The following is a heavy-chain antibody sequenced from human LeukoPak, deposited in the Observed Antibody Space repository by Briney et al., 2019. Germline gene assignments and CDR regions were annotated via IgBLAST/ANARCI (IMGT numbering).Heavy chain of an antibody. CDR2: ISYDGSNK. D-gene: IGHD3-10*01. Sequence: GGSLRLSCAASGFSFSASWMSWVRQAPGKGLEWVAVISYDGSNKYYADSVKGRFTISRDNSKNTLYLQMNSLRAEDTAVYYCAKDIERVRGVTSYYFDYWGQGTLVTVSS. V-gene: IGHV3-30*18. CDR1: GFSFSASW. CDR3: AKDIERVRGVTSYYFDY. J-gene: IGHJ4*02.